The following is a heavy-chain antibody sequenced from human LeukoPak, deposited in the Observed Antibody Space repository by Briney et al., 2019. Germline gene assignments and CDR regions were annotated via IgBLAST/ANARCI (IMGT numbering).Heavy chain of an antibody. CDR1: GYTFTGYH. D-gene: IGHD6-19*01. J-gene: IGHJ3*01. Sequence: GASVKVSCKASGYTFTGYHIHWVRQAPGQGLEWMSSINLNTAGTEYPQKFQGRVTMTWDTPVTTAYMELSALTYDDTATYYCAIEPTGSGHPGDVWGQGTMVTVSS. CDR3: AIEPTGSGHPGDV. V-gene: IGHV1-2*02. CDR2: INLNTAGT.